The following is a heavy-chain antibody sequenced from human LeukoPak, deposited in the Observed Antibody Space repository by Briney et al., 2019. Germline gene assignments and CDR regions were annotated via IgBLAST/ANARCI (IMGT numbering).Heavy chain of an antibody. D-gene: IGHD3-9*01. CDR3: ARSAARDHYDILTGSLYYYYYYGMDV. CDR2: INHSGST. CDR1: GGSFSGYY. J-gene: IGHJ6*02. V-gene: IGHV4-34*01. Sequence: KPSETLSLTCAVYGGSFSGYYWSWIRQPPGKGLEWIGEINHSGSTNYNPSLKSRVTISVDTSKNQFSLKLSPVTAADTAVYYCARSAARDHYDILTGSLYYYYYYGMDVWGQGTTVTVSS.